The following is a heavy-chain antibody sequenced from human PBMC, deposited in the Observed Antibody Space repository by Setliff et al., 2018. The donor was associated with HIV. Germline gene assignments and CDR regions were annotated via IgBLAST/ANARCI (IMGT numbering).Heavy chain of an antibody. CDR2: IYARGST. V-gene: IGHV4-38-2*02. CDR1: GYAISSGYY. D-gene: IGHD3-10*01. CDR3: ARELLRSWDGSENSYKPYYFDY. J-gene: IGHJ4*02. Sequence: PSETLSLTCAVSGYAISSGYYWGWIRRPPGKGLEWIGSIYARGSTYYNPSLKSRVTISVDTSKNQFSLKLSPVTAADTAVYYCARELLRSWDGSENSYKPYYFDYWGQGTLVTVSS.